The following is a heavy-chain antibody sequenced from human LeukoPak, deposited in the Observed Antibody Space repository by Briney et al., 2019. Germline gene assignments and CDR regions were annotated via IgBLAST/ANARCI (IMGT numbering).Heavy chain of an antibody. D-gene: IGHD2/OR15-2a*01. J-gene: IGHJ6*03. CDR1: GYSFTSYW. V-gene: IGHV5-51*01. Sequence: GESLKISCKGSGYSFTSYWIGWVRQMPGKRVVGMVVIYPGDSDTRYSPSFQGQVTISADKSISTAYLQWSSLKASDTAMYYCARRNMGPSYYYMDVWGKGTTVTLSS. CDR3: ARRNMGPSYYYMDV. CDR2: IYPGDSDT.